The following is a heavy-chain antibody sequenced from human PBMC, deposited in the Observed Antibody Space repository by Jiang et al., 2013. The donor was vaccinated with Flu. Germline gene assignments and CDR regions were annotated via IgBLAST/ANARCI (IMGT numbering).Heavy chain of an antibody. V-gene: IGHV4-30-4*01. CDR2: IYYSGST. Sequence: GSGLVKPSQTLSLTCTVSGGSVNSGDYYWTWIRQPPGKGLEWIGYIYYSGSTYYNPSLKSRLTISVDTSKNQFSLKLSSVTAADTAIYYCAKQYRDYGDYPGLDVWGQGTTVTVSS. D-gene: IGHD4-17*01. J-gene: IGHJ6*02. CDR1: GGSVNSGDYY. CDR3: AKQYRDYGDYPGLDV.